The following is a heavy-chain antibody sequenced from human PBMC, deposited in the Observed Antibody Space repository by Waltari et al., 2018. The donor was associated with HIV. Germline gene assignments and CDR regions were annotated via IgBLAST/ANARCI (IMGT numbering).Heavy chain of an antibody. V-gene: IGHV3-9*01. CDR3: ARGPMYRWFDP. D-gene: IGHD3-10*02. Sequence: EVQLVESGGDLVQPGGSLRLSCAASGFKFDDYAMHWVRQAPGKGREWVSGISCKSGNIAYADSVKGRFTISRDNAKNSLYLQMSSLRAEDTAFYYCARGPMYRWFDPWGQGTLVTVSS. CDR2: ISCKSGNI. CDR1: GFKFDDYA. J-gene: IGHJ5*02.